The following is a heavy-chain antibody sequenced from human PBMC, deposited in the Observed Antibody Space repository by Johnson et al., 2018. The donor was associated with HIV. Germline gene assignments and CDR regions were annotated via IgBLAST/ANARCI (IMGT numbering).Heavy chain of an antibody. CDR3: ARSVGYYDSSGYYYVDAFDI. J-gene: IGHJ3*02. D-gene: IGHD3-22*01. V-gene: IGHV3-20*04. Sequence: VQLVESGGGVVRPGGSLRLSCAASGFNFDDHGMSWVRQAPGKGLEWVSGIKWNGGSTGYADSVKGRFTISRDNAKNSLYLQMNSLRAEDTALYYCARSVGYYDSSGYYYVDAFDIWGQGTMVTVSS. CDR2: IKWNGGST. CDR1: GFNFDDHG.